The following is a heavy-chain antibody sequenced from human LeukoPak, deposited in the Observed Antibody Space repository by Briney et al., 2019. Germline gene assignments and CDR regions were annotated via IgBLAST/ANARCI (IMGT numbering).Heavy chain of an antibody. CDR3: AKDYSTSWYNFFES. J-gene: IGHJ5*01. Sequence: GGSLRLSCAASGFTFDDYAMHWVRQAPGKSLEWVSVIRWDGGSTSYADSVKGRFTISRDNSKNGLHLQMHSLRVEDTALYYCAKDYSTSWYNFFESWGQGTLVTVSS. CDR1: GFTFDDYA. D-gene: IGHD6-13*01. CDR2: IRWDGGST. V-gene: IGHV3-43D*03.